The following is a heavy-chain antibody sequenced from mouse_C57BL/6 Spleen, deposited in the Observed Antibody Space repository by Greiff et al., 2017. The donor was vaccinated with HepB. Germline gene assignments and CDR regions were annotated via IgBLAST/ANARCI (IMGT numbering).Heavy chain of an antibody. V-gene: IGHV1-50*01. CDR3: AGGETAQATYYIDY. CDR2: IDPSDSYT. D-gene: IGHD3-2*02. Sequence: QVQLQQPGAELVKPGASVKLSCKASGYTFTSYWMQWVNQRPGQGLEWIGEIDPSDSYTNYNQKFKGQATLTVDTSSSTAYMQLSSLTSEDSAVYYCAGGETAQATYYIDYWGQGTTLTVSS. CDR1: GYTFTSYW. J-gene: IGHJ2*01.